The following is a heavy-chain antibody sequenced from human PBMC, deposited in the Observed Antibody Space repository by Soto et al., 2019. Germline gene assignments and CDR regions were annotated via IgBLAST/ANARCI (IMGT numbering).Heavy chain of an antibody. V-gene: IGHV1-18*01. CDR2: INAYNGNT. CDR3: ARDSGYSYGYSDY. Sequence: ASVKVSCKASGYTFTSYGISWVRQAPGQGLEWMGWINAYNGNTNYAQKLQGWVTMTRDTSISTAYMELSRLRSDDTAVYYCARDSGYSYGYSDYWGQGTLVTVSS. J-gene: IGHJ4*02. CDR1: GYTFTSYG. D-gene: IGHD5-18*01.